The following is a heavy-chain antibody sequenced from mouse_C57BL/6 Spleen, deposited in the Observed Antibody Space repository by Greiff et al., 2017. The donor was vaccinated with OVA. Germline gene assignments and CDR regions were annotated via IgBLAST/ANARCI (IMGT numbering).Heavy chain of an antibody. CDR2: LWSGGST. Sequence: QVQLQQSGPGLVQPSQSLSITCTVSGFSLTSYGVHWVRQSPGKGLEWLGVLWSGGSTDYNAAFISRLSISKDNPKSQVFFKMNSLQADDTAIYYCARRVYDYDGGFAYWGQGTLVTVSA. CDR3: ARRVYDYDGGFAY. D-gene: IGHD2-4*01. V-gene: IGHV2-2*01. CDR1: GFSLTSYG. J-gene: IGHJ3*01.